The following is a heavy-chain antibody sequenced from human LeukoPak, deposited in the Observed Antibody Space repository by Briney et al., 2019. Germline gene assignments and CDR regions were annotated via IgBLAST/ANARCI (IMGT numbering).Heavy chain of an antibody. Sequence: SETLSLTCAVCGGSFSGYYWSWIRQPPGKGLEWIGEINHSGSTNYNPSLKSRVTISVDTSKNQFSLKLSSVTAADTAVYYCARGRRDNWFDPWGQGTLVTVSS. CDR3: ARGRRDNWFDP. J-gene: IGHJ5*02. V-gene: IGHV4-34*01. CDR2: INHSGST. CDR1: GGSFSGYY.